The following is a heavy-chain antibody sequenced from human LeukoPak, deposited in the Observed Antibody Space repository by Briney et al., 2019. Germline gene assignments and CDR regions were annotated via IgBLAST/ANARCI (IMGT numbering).Heavy chain of an antibody. CDR3: ARDSDYDFWSGYPADAFDI. CDR2: IKQDGSEK. D-gene: IGHD3-3*01. CDR1: GFTFSSYW. J-gene: IGHJ3*02. V-gene: IGHV3-7*01. Sequence: GGSLRLSCAASGFTFSSYWMSWVRQAPGKGLEWVANIKQDGSEKYYVDSVKGRFTITRDNAKNSLYLQMNSLRAEDTAVYYCARDSDYDFWSGYPADAFDIWGQGTMVTVSS.